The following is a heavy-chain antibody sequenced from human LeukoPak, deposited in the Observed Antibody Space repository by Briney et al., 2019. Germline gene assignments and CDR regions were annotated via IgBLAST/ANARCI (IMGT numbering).Heavy chain of an antibody. J-gene: IGHJ4*02. CDR1: GGTFSSYA. D-gene: IGHD5-12*01. V-gene: IGHV1-69*04. CDR2: IIPILGIA. Sequence: SVKVSCKASGGTFSSYAISWVRQAPGQGLEWMGRIIPILGIANYAQKFQGRVTITADKSTSTAYMELSSLRSEDTAVYYCARGVREYSGYDLGYFDYWGQGTLVTVSS. CDR3: ARGVREYSGYDLGYFDY.